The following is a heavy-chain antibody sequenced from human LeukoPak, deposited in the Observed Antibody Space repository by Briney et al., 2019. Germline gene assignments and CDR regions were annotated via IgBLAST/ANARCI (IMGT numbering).Heavy chain of an antibody. V-gene: IGHV1-18*01. CDR1: GYTFTSYG. D-gene: IGHD3-9*01. CDR2: ISADNGNT. Sequence: GASVKVSCKASGYTFTSYGISWVRQAPGQGLEGMGWISADNGNTNYAQKLQGRVTMNTDTSTSTAYMELRSLRSDDTAVYYCARDRDILTGYYNYYYYGMDVWGQGTTVTVS. J-gene: IGHJ6*02. CDR3: ARDRDILTGYYNYYYYGMDV.